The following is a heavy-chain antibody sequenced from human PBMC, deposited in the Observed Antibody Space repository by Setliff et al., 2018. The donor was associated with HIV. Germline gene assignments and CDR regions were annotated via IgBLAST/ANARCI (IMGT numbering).Heavy chain of an antibody. Sequence: SETLSLTCTVSGASISRSSYYWGWIRQPPGKGLEWIGSIYYSGSTYYNPSLKSRVTISVDTSKNQFSLRLSSVTAADTAVYFCARVKSGTLGGYVDYWGQGTLVT. V-gene: IGHV4-39*07. CDR1: GASISRSSYY. J-gene: IGHJ4*02. D-gene: IGHD3-16*01. CDR2: IYYSGST. CDR3: ARVKSGTLGGYVDY.